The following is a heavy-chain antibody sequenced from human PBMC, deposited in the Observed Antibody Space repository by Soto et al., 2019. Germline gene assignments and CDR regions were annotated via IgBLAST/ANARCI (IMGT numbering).Heavy chain of an antibody. CDR1: GFTFPNYV. J-gene: IGHJ6*01. V-gene: IGHV3-30-3*01. CDR3: AREGSAVGYYGLDV. Sequence: QVQLVESGGGVVQPRRSLRLSCAASGFTFPNYVMHWVRQAPGKGLEWVAVISFAGTNKYYPDSVKGRFTTSRDNSKNTLSLEMHSLTTEDTAIYYCAREGSAVGYYGLDVWGQGTPVTVSP. CDR2: ISFAGTNK. D-gene: IGHD1-26*01.